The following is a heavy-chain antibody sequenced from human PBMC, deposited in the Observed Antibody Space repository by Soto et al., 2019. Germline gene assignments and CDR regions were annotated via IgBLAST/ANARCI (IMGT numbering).Heavy chain of an antibody. CDR2: IKSKTDGGTT. V-gene: IGHV3-15*07. D-gene: IGHD2-2*01. J-gene: IGHJ6*02. CDR3: TATISSVGFVVVPADPYYYYGMDV. CDR1: GFTFSNAW. Sequence: EVQLVESGGGLVKPGGSLRLSCAASGFTFSNAWMNWVRQAPGKGLEWVGRIKSKTDGGTTDYAAPVKGRFTISRDDSKNTLYLQMNSLKTGDTAVYYCTATISSVGFVVVPADPYYYYGMDVWGQGTTVTVSS.